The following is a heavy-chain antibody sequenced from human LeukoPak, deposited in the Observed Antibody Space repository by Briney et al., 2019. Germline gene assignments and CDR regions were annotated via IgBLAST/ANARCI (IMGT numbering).Heavy chain of an antibody. D-gene: IGHD1-1*01. V-gene: IGHV3-33*01. CDR3: ARAPYPTGRSFYFDS. J-gene: IGHJ4*02. CDR2: IWYDGSKN. CDR1: GFTFRSYG. Sequence: PGGSLRLSCAASGFTFRSYGMHWGRQAPGKGLEWVANIWYDGSKNYYADSVKGRFTISRDNFNNALYLQMNSLRAEDTGLYYCARAPYPTGRSFYFDSWGQGTLVTVSS.